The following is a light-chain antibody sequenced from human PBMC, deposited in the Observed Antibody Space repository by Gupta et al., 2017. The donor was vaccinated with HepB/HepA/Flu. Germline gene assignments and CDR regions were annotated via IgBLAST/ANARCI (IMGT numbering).Light chain of an antibody. Sequence: AIRMTQSPSSFSASTGDRVTITCRASQGISSYLAWYQQKPGTAPKLLIYAASTLQSGVPSRFSGSGSGTDFTLTINCLQSEDFATYYCQQYYTYPRTFGQGTKVEIK. CDR3: QQYYTYPRT. CDR2: AAS. V-gene: IGKV1-8*01. CDR1: QGISSY. J-gene: IGKJ1*01.